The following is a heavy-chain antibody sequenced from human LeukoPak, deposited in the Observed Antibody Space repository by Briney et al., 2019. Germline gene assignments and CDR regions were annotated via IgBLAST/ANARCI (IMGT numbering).Heavy chain of an antibody. CDR1: GFTFSSYG. Sequence: PGGSLRLSCAASGFTFSSYGMHWVRQAPGKGLEWVAVIWYDGSNKYYADSVKGRFTISRDNSKNTLYLQMNSLRAEDTAVYYCARSPSMNWNDGDEYYYYGMDVWDQGTTVTVSS. V-gene: IGHV3-33*01. D-gene: IGHD1-1*01. J-gene: IGHJ6*02. CDR3: ARSPSMNWNDGDEYYYYGMDV. CDR2: IWYDGSNK.